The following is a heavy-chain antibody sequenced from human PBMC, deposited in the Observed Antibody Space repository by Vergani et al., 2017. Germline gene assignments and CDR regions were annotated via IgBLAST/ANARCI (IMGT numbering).Heavy chain of an antibody. CDR3: AKDKSPSYYDSSGPTSV. CDR1: GFTFSSYS. J-gene: IGHJ4*02. D-gene: IGHD3-22*01. Sequence: EVQLVESGGGLVKPGGSLRLSCAASGFTFSSYSMNWVRQAPGKGLEWVSAISGSGGSTYYADSVKGRFTISRDNSKNTLYLQMNSLRAEDTAVYYCAKDKSPSYYDSSGPTSVWGQGTLVTVSS. CDR2: ISGSGGST. V-gene: IGHV3-23*04.